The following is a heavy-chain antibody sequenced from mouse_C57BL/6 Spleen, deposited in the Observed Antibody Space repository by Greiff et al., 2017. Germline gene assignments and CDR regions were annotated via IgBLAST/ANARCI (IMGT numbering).Heavy chain of an antibody. D-gene: IGHD1-1*01. CDR1: GYSITSGYY. V-gene: IGHV3-6*01. J-gene: IGHJ3*01. Sequence: DVQLQESGPGLVKPSQSLSLTCSVTGYSITSGYYWNWIRQFPGNKLEWMGYISYDGSNNYNPSLKNRISITRDTSKNQFFLKLNSVTIEDTATYYCARSYYGSSYGWFAYWGQGTLVTVSA. CDR2: ISYDGSN. CDR3: ARSYYGSSYGWFAY.